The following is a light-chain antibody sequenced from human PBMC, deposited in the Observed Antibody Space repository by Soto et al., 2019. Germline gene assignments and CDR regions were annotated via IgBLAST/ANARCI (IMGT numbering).Light chain of an antibody. CDR3: QQYNSYST. CDR2: KAS. J-gene: IGKJ1*01. CDR1: QSISIW. Sequence: IQVTNSPSTVSASIGDRVTITCRASQSISIWLAWYQQKPGKAPKLLIYKASSLESGVPSRFSGSGSGTEFTLTISSLQPDDFATYYCQQYNSYSTFGQGTKVDIK. V-gene: IGKV1-5*03.